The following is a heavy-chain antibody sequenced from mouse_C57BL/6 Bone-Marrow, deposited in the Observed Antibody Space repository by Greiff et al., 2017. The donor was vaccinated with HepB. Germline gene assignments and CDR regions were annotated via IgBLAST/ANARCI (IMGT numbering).Heavy chain of an antibody. Sequence: EVQLQESGEGLVKPGGSLKLSCAASGFTFSSYAMSWVRQTPEKRLEWVAYISSGGDYIYYADTVKGRFTISRDNARNTLYLQMSSLKSEDTAMYYCTLITTVDYYAMDYWGQGTSVTVSS. D-gene: IGHD1-1*01. CDR3: TLITTVDYYAMDY. CDR1: GFTFSSYA. V-gene: IGHV5-9-1*02. J-gene: IGHJ4*01. CDR2: ISSGGDYI.